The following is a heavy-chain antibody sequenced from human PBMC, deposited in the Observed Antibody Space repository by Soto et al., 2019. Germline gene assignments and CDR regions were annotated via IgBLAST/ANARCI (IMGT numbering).Heavy chain of an antibody. CDR3: ARAPIPNWNYYGMDV. J-gene: IGHJ6*02. D-gene: IGHD1-1*01. Sequence: QVQLQESGPGLVKPSQTLSLTCTVSGHSISSSGYHWSWIRQHPGKGLEWIGNIYYSGSTWYNPSLKSRLTISLDSSKNQFSLKVSSMTAADTAVYYCARAPIPNWNYYGMDVWGQGTTVTVSS. V-gene: IGHV4-31*03. CDR1: GHSISSSGYH. CDR2: IYYSGST.